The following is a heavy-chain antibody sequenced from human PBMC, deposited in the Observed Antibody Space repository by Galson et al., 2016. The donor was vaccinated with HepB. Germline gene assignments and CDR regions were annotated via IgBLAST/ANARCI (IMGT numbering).Heavy chain of an antibody. CDR3: ARDTYYYETSGPI. CDR1: GGSISSSSYY. Sequence: SETLSLTCTVSGGSISSSSYYWGWIRQPPGKGLEWIGSIYYSGSTYYNPSLKSRVTISVDTSKNQFSLKLSSVTAADTAVYYCARDTYYYETSGPIWGQGTLVTVSS. CDR2: IYYSGST. J-gene: IGHJ4*02. D-gene: IGHD3-22*01. V-gene: IGHV4-39*07.